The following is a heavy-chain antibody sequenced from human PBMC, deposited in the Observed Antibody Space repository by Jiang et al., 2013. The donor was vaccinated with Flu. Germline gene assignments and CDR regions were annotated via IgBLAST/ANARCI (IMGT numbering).Heavy chain of an antibody. CDR1: GGSLSSYY. CDR2: IYYSGSPS. J-gene: IGHJ3*02. D-gene: IGHD2-15*01. Sequence: GLVKPSETLSLTCTVSGGSLSSYYWGWIRQPPGKGLQWIGHIYYSGSPSSNNPSLKSRVTISIDTSQNQFSLKVGSVTAADTAIYYCARIGGVLIGGAFDIWGQGTLVTVSS. CDR3: ARIGGVLIGGAFDI. V-gene: IGHV4-59*08.